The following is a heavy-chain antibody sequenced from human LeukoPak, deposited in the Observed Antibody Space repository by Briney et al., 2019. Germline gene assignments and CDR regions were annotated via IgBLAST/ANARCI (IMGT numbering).Heavy chain of an antibody. CDR1: GGAISSSKW. V-gene: IGHV4-4*02. D-gene: IGHD3-22*01. CDR3: ATRGYYDSSGYLIK. Sequence: PSGTLSLTCAVSGGAISSSKWGRWVRQPPGKGLEWIGEIYHSGSTNYNPSLKSRVTISVDKSKNQFSLKLSSVTAADTAVYYCATRGYYDSSGYLIKWGQGTLVTVSS. J-gene: IGHJ4*02. CDR2: IYHSGST.